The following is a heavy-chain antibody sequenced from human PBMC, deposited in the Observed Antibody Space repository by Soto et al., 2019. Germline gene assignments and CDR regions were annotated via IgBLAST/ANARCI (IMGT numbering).Heavy chain of an antibody. V-gene: IGHV3-48*01. D-gene: IGHD4-17*01. Sequence: EVPLVESGGGLVQPGGSLRLSCAASGLTFSSYSMNWVRQAPGKGLEWVSYISSSSTIYYADSVKGRFTTSRDNAKNSLYLQMNSLRAEDTAVYYCARDLNYGLFDYWGQGTLVTVSS. J-gene: IGHJ4*02. CDR2: ISSSSTI. CDR1: GLTFSSYS. CDR3: ARDLNYGLFDY.